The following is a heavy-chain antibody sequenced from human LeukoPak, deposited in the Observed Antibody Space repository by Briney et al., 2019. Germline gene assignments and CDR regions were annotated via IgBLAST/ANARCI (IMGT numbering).Heavy chain of an antibody. V-gene: IGHV4-59*12. Sequence: KPSETLSLTCTASGGSISGYYWSWIRQPPGKGLEWIGYVYYSGTTKYNPSLKSRLTISVDMSKDQFSLRLTSVTDADTAVYYCARVTPNGYSDYWGQGTLVIVSS. CDR2: VYYSGTT. CDR1: GGSISGYY. J-gene: IGHJ4*02. CDR3: ARVTPNGYSDY. D-gene: IGHD2-21*01.